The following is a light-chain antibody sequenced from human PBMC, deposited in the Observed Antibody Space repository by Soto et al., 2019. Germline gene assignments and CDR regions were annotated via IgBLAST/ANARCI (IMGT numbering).Light chain of an antibody. J-gene: IGLJ3*02. CDR2: SNN. CDR3: AAWDASLNGHWV. V-gene: IGLV1-44*01. CDR1: SSNIGSNT. Sequence: QPVLTQPPSASGTPGQRVTISCSGSSSNIGSNTVNWYQQLPGTAPKLLIYSNNQRPSGVPDRVSGSKSGTSASLAISGLQSEDEDDYYCAAWDASLNGHWVFGGGTKLTVL.